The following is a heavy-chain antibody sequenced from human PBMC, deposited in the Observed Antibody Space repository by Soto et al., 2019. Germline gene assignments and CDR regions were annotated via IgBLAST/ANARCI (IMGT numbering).Heavy chain of an antibody. J-gene: IGHJ5*02. D-gene: IGHD6-13*01. Sequence: EVQLVESGGGLVKPGGSLRLSCAASGFTFSRYSMNWVRQAPGKGLEWVSSISSGSSYIYYADSVRGRFTISRDDAKNSLYLQMNSLRAEDTAVYYCARDDSRRQQRQGGCDPWGKGTLVTVSS. CDR2: ISSGSSYI. CDR3: ARDDSRRQQRQGGCDP. CDR1: GFTFSRYS. V-gene: IGHV3-21*01.